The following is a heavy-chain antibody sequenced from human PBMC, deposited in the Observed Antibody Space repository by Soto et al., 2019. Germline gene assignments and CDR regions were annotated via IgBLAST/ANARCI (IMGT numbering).Heavy chain of an antibody. CDR2: MNPNSGNT. CDR1: GYTFTSYD. J-gene: IGHJ6*02. D-gene: IGHD1-1*01. CDR3: ARWPAGYYYYGMDV. V-gene: IGHV1-8*01. Sequence: QVQLVQSGAEVKKPGASVKVSCKASGYTFTSYDINWVRQATGQGLEWMGWMNPNSGNTGYAQKFQGRATMTRNTSISTAYMELSSLRSEDTAVYYCARWPAGYYYYGMDVWGQGTTVTVSS.